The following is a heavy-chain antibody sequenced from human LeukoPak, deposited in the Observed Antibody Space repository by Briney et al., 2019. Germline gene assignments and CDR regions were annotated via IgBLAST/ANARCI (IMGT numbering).Heavy chain of an antibody. CDR2: LSSRSRYI. D-gene: IGHD6-13*01. Sequence: KPGGSLRLSCSASGFTFSSYGMSWVRQAPGKGLEWVSSLSSRSRYIYYADSLKGRFTISRDNAKNSLYLQMNSLRAEDTAVYYCARDKQQQLAYYYYYYMDVWGKGTTVTVSS. CDR3: ARDKQQQLAYYYYYYMDV. CDR1: GFTFSSYG. J-gene: IGHJ6*03. V-gene: IGHV3-21*01.